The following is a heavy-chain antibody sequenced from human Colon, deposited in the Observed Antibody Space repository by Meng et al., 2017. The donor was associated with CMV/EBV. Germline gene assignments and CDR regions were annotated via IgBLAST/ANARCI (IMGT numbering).Heavy chain of an antibody. D-gene: IGHD3-10*01. CDR3: ARERITMVWGVIVTGMDV. Sequence: SVKVSCKASGGTFSSYAISWVRQAPGQGLEWMGGIIPIFGTANYAQKFQGRVTITTDESTSTAYMELSSLRSEDTAVYYCARERITMVWGVIVTGMDVWGQGTTVTVSS. J-gene: IGHJ6*02. CDR2: IIPIFGTA. V-gene: IGHV1-69*05. CDR1: GGTFSSYA.